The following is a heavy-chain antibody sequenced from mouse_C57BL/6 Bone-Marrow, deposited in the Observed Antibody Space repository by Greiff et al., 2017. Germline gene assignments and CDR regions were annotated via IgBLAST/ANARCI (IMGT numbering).Heavy chain of an antibody. CDR1: GFSLTSYG. CDR2: IWSGGST. V-gene: IGHV2-5*01. D-gene: IGHD2-4*01. CDR3: AKTDYDGLYYYAMDY. Sequence: QVQLQQSGPGLVQPSQSLSITCTVSGFSLTSYGVHWVRQSPGKGLEWLGVIWSGGSTDYNAAFMSRLSITKDNSKSQVFFKMNSLQADDTAIYYCAKTDYDGLYYYAMDYWGQGTSVTVSA. J-gene: IGHJ4*01.